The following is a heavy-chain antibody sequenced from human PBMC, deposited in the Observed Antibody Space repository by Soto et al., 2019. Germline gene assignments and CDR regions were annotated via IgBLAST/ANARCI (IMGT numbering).Heavy chain of an antibody. CDR1: GYTFTSYD. J-gene: IGHJ6*02. D-gene: IGHD3-10*01. CDR2: MNPNSGNT. Sequence: QVQLVQSGAEVKKPGASVKVSCKASGYTFTSYDINWVRQATGQGLEWMGWMNPNSGNTGYAQKCQGRVTMTRNTSISTAYMELSSLRSEDTAVYYCAIALSMVSGEGLDYYYGMDVWGQWTTGTVSS. CDR3: AIALSMVSGEGLDYYYGMDV. V-gene: IGHV1-8*01.